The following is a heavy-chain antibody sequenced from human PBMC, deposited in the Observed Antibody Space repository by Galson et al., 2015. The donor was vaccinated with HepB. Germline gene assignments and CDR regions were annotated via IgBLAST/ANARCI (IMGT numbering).Heavy chain of an antibody. CDR3: AKDLEAYFDSSGYYYGSPDY. Sequence: SLRLSCAASGFTFSSNGMSWVRQAPGKGLEWVSAIGSGGNTYYADSVKGRFTISRDKSKNTLYLQMNSLRAEDTAVYYCAKDLEAYFDSSGYYYGSPDYWGQGTLVTVSP. CDR1: GFTFSSNG. D-gene: IGHD3-22*01. J-gene: IGHJ4*02. V-gene: IGHV3-23*01. CDR2: IGSGGNT.